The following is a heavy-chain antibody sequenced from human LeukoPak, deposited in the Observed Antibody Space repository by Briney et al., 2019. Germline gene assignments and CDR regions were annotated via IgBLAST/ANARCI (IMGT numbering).Heavy chain of an antibody. Sequence: SSETLSLTCTVSGGSISSYYWSWLRQPPGKGLEWSGYIYSSGNTNYNPSLKSRVTISVDTSKNQFSLKLSSVTAADTAVYYCAREFCSSTRCYGAFDYWGQGILVTVSS. J-gene: IGHJ4*02. CDR1: GGSISSYY. CDR2: IYSSGNT. V-gene: IGHV4-59*01. D-gene: IGHD2-2*01. CDR3: AREFCSSTRCYGAFDY.